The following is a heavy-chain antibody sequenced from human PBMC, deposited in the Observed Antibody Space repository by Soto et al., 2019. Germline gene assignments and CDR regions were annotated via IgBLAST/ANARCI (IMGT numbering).Heavy chain of an antibody. CDR2: ISYDGSNK. CDR3: AKVPEGSLAWYYFDY. D-gene: IGHD3-10*01. J-gene: IGHJ4*02. CDR1: GFTFSSYG. Sequence: PGGSLRLSCAASGFTFSSYGMHWVRQAPGKGLEWVAVISYDGSNKYYADSVKGRFTISRDNSKNTLYLQMSSLRAEDTAVYYCAKVPEGSLAWYYFDYWGQGTLVTVSS. V-gene: IGHV3-30*18.